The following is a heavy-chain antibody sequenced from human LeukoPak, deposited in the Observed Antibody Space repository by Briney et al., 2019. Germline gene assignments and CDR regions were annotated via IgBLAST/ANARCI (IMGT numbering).Heavy chain of an antibody. CDR3: ARAPTSPGDYYYYGMDV. J-gene: IGHJ6*02. CDR1: GFTLSDYY. V-gene: IGHV3-11*01. D-gene: IGHD3-10*01. CDR2: ISSSGSTI. Sequence: PGGSLRLSCAASGFTLSDYYMSWIRQAPGKGLEWVSYISSSGSTIYYADSVKGRFTISRDNAKNSLYLQMNSLRAEDTAVYYCARAPTSPGDYYYYGMDVWGQGTTVTVSS.